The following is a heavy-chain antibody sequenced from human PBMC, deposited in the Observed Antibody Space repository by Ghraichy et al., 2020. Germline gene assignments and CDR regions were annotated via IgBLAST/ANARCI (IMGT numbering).Heavy chain of an antibody. V-gene: IGHV3-48*02. Sequence: GGSLRLSCVGSGFPFSAYGMNWVRQSPGKGLEWVSYITSSGRTIFYADSVKGRFTISRDNAQNSLYLQMNSLRDEDTAVYYGARGSGVVRFYYYAGMDVWGQGTTVTVSS. D-gene: IGHD3-3*01. CDR1: GFPFSAYG. CDR2: ITSSGRTI. J-gene: IGHJ6*02. CDR3: ARGSGVVRFYYYAGMDV.